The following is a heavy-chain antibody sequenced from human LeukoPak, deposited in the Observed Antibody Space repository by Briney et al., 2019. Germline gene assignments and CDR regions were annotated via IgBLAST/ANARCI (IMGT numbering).Heavy chain of an antibody. CDR1: GYTFTGYY. J-gene: IGHJ5*02. D-gene: IGHD1-26*01. V-gene: IGHV1-2*02. CDR2: INPNSGGT. Sequence: ASVKVSCKASGYTFTGYYMHWVRQAPGQGLEWMGWINPNSGGTNYAQKFQGRVTMTRDTSISTAYMELSRLRSDDTAVYYCARDLPPGLGWDQGWFDPWGQGTLVTVSS. CDR3: ARDLPPGLGWDQGWFDP.